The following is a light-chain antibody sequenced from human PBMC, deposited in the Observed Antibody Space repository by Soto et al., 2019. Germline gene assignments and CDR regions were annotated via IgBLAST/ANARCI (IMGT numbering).Light chain of an antibody. Sequence: QSVLTQPPSVSEAPRQRVTISCSGSSSNIGNNAVNWYQQLPGKAPKLLIYYDVLLPSGVSDRFSGSKSVTSASLAISGLQSEDEADYYCAAWDDSLNGYVFGTGTKVTVL. CDR1: SSNIGNNA. CDR3: AAWDDSLNGYV. V-gene: IGLV1-36*01. CDR2: YDV. J-gene: IGLJ1*01.